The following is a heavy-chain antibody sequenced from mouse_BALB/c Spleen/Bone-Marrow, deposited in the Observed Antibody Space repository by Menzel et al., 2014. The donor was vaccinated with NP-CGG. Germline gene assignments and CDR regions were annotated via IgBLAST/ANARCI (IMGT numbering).Heavy chain of an antibody. D-gene: IGHD2-1*01. CDR1: GYTFTSPW. CDR3: ARGGYGNYYFDY. Sequence: QVQLQQSGSVLVRPGASVKLSCKASGYTFTSPWMHWAKQRPGQGLEWIGEIHPNSGNTNYNEKFKGKATLTVDTSSSTAYVDLSSLTSEDSAVYYCARGGYGNYYFDYWGQGTTLTVSS. V-gene: IGHV1S130*01. CDR2: IHPNSGNT. J-gene: IGHJ2*01.